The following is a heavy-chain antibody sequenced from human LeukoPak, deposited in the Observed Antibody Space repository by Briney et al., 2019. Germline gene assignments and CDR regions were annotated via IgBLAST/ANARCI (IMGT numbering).Heavy chain of an antibody. J-gene: IGHJ5*02. CDR3: PRHADRSKYSSSSKPTNWFDP. Sequence: PSETLSLTCTVSGGSISSYYSSWIRQPPGKGLEWIGYIYTSGSTNYNPSLKSRVTISVDTSKNQFSLKLSSVTAADTAVYYCPRHADRSKYSSSSKPTNWFDPWGQGTLVTVSS. D-gene: IGHD6-6*01. CDR2: IYTSGST. V-gene: IGHV4-4*09. CDR1: GGSISSYY.